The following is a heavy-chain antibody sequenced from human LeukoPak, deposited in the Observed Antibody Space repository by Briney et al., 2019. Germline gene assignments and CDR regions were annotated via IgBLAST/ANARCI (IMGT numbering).Heavy chain of an antibody. V-gene: IGHV1-18*01. Sequence: ASVKVSCKASGYTFTSYGISWVRQAPGQGLEWMGWISAYNGNTNYAQKLQGRVTMTTDTSTSTAYMELRSLRSDDTAVYYCARVVYDILTGCYPYGDYWGQGTLVTVSS. CDR1: GYTFTSYG. CDR3: ARVVYDILTGCYPYGDY. CDR2: ISAYNGNT. D-gene: IGHD3-9*01. J-gene: IGHJ4*02.